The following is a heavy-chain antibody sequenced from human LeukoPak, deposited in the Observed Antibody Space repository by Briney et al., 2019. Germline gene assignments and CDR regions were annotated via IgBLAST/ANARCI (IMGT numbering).Heavy chain of an antibody. V-gene: IGHV3-30*03. CDR1: GFTFSSYG. J-gene: IGHJ4*02. Sequence: GGSLRLSCAASGFTFSSYGMHWVRQAPGKGLEWVAVISYDGSNKYYADSVKGRFTISRDNSKNTPYLQMNSLRAEDTAVYYCASQPPHCSGTSCYVAYWGQGTLVTVSS. CDR3: ASQPPHCSGTSCYVAY. CDR2: ISYDGSNK. D-gene: IGHD2-2*01.